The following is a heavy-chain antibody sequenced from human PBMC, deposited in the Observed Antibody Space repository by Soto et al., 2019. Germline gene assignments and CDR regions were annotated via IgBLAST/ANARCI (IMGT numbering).Heavy chain of an antibody. CDR1: GYTFTSNS. Sequence: GASVKVSCKASGYTFTSNSIGWVRQAPGQGLEWMGWINVYNGNTKYAQQLQGRVTLTTDTSTSTAYLDLRSLRSDDTAVYYCARISSASSCWLPDYWGQGTLVTVSS. CDR2: INVYNGNT. D-gene: IGHD2-2*01. V-gene: IGHV1-18*04. J-gene: IGHJ4*02. CDR3: ARISSASSCWLPDY.